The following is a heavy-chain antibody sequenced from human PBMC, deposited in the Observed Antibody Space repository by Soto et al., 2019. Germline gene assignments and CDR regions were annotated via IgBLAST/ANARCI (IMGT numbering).Heavy chain of an antibody. CDR3: ARGNPHYGDYLFDY. D-gene: IGHD4-17*01. V-gene: IGHV1-69*02. CDR2: IIPILGIA. J-gene: IGHJ4*02. CDR1: GGTFSSYT. Sequence: SVKVSCKASGGTFSSYTISWVRQAPGQGLAWMGRIIPILGIANYAQKFQGRVTITADKSTSTAYMELSSLRSEDTAVYYSARGNPHYGDYLFDYWGQGTLVTVSS.